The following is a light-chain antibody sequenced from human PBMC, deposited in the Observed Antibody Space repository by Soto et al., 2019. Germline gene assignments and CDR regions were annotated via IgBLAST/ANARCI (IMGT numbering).Light chain of an antibody. CDR3: QSYDSSLSGPYV. CDR1: SSNVGNYNL. J-gene: IGLJ1*01. CDR2: EGT. Sequence: QSVLTQPASVSGSPGQSITISCTGTSSNVGNYNLVSWYQQHPGKAPKLMIYEGTKRPSGVSNRFSGSKSGNTASLTISGLQAEDEGDYYCQSYDSSLSGPYVFGPGTKLTVL. V-gene: IGLV2-14*02.